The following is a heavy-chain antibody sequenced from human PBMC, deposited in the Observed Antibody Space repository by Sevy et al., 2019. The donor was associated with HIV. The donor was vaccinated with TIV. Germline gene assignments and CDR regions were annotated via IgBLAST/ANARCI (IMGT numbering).Heavy chain of an antibody. D-gene: IGHD3-22*01. Sequence: GGSLRLSCIGSGFSFSYYGIHWVRQAPGKGLDWVALISHDGINEYYADSVKGRFTISRDNSKNTVYLEMNSLRNEDTAIYYCARKYDSSGYFDYWGQGTLVTVSS. V-gene: IGHV3-30*03. J-gene: IGHJ4*02. CDR2: ISHDGINE. CDR3: ARKYDSSGYFDY. CDR1: GFSFSYYG.